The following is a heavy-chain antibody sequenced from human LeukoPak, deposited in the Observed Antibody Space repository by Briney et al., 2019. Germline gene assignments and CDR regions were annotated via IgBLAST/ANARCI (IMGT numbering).Heavy chain of an antibody. Sequence: ASVTVSCKASGYTFTGNYMHWVRQAPGQGLEWMGWINPNSEGTNYAQKFQGRVTMTRDTSISTAYMELSSLKSDDTAVYYCARATWGEDAFDIWGQGTMVTVSS. CDR3: ARATWGEDAFDI. J-gene: IGHJ3*02. CDR1: GYTFTGNY. V-gene: IGHV1-2*02. CDR2: INPNSEGT. D-gene: IGHD7-27*01.